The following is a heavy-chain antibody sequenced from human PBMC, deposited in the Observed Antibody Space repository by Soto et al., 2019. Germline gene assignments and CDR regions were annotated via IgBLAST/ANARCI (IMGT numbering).Heavy chain of an antibody. CDR1: GFTFSSYW. D-gene: IGHD3-22*01. V-gene: IGHV3-7*01. CDR3: ARGRTPITMIVVVPSDY. Sequence: GALRLSFAASGFTFSSYWLSWVRQAPGKGLEGVANIKPDGIQKYYVDSGKGRFTISRDNDKNSLYLQMNSLRAEDTAVYYCARGRTPITMIVVVPSDYWGQGTLVTVSS. CDR2: IKPDGIQK. J-gene: IGHJ4*02.